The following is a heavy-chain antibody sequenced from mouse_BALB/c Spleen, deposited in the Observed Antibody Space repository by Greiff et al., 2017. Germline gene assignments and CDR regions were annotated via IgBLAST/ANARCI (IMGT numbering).Heavy chain of an antibody. D-gene: IGHD3-1*01. CDR2: ISYSGST. Sequence: VQLQQSGPGLVKPSQSLSLTCTVTGYSITSDYAWNWIRQFPGNKLEWMGYISYSGSTSYNPSLKSRISITRDTSKNQFFLQLNSVTTEDTATYYCARRGSSGWFAYWGQGTLVTVSA. J-gene: IGHJ3*01. V-gene: IGHV3-2*02. CDR1: GYSITSDYA. CDR3: ARRGSSGWFAY.